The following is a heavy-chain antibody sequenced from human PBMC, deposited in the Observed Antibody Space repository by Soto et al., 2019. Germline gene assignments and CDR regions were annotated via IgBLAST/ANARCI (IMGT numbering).Heavy chain of an antibody. D-gene: IGHD5-12*01. V-gene: IGHV3-30*03. CDR2: ISYDGNDE. CDR1: GFSFSNYG. Sequence: QVQLAEFGGGVVQPGSSLRLSCAASGFSFSNYGMHWVRQAPGKGLEWVAMISYDGNDEYYADSVNGRFTISKDNSQNTVCLTIKSVRAVDTGVSYCARQESEWIDPFDYWGQGTLVTVSS. CDR3: ARQESEWIDPFDY. J-gene: IGHJ4*02.